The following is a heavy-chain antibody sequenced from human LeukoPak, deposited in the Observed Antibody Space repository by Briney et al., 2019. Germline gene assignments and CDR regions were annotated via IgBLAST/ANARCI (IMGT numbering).Heavy chain of an antibody. Sequence: SETLSLTCAVYGGSFSGYYWSWIRQPPGKGLEWIGEINHSGSTNYNPSLKSRVTISVDTSKNQFSLKLSFVTAADTAVYYCAREGAVLYYFDYWGQGTLVTVSS. D-gene: IGHD1-26*01. CDR3: AREGAVLYYFDY. CDR2: INHSGST. V-gene: IGHV4-34*01. CDR1: GGSFSGYY. J-gene: IGHJ4*02.